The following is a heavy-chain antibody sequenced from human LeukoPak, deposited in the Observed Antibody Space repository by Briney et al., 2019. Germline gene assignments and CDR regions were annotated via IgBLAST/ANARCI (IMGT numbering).Heavy chain of an antibody. Sequence: SVKVSCKASGGTFSSYAISWVRQAPGQGLEWMGRIIPIFGTANYAQKFQGRVTITTDESMSTAYMELRSLRSDDTAVYYCARATHSPMTTVTIGGVWYFDLWGRGTLSLSPQ. CDR3: ARATHSPMTTVTIGGVWYFDL. J-gene: IGHJ2*01. CDR2: IIPIFGTA. D-gene: IGHD4-17*01. V-gene: IGHV1-69*05. CDR1: GGTFSSYA.